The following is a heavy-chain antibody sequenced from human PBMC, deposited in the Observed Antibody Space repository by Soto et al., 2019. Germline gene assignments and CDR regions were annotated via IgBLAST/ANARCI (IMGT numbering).Heavy chain of an antibody. J-gene: IGHJ5*01. CDR1: GFTFSTYA. CDR3: AKSKGDRSSRRGDS. CDR2: IGSTGVDT. V-gene: IGHV3-23*01. D-gene: IGHD2-2*01. Sequence: EVQLLESGGGLVQPGGSLRLSCAASGFTFSTYAMSWVRQSPGKGLEWLSGIGSTGVDTYYADSVKGRFTISRDNSKNTLYLQMNSLRDEDTATYYCAKSKGDRSSRRGDSWGQGTLVTVSS.